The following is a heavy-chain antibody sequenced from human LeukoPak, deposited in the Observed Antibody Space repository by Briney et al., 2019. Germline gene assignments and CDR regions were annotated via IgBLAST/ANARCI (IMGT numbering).Heavy chain of an antibody. CDR1: GGTFSSYA. V-gene: IGHV1-69*05. D-gene: IGHD3-16*01. J-gene: IGHJ3*02. CDR2: IIPIFGTA. Sequence: GASVKVSCKASGGTFSSYAISWVRQAPGQGLEWMGGIIPIFGTANYAQKFQGRVTITTDESTSTAYMELSSLRSEDTAVYYCARGSMITFGGVTLDAFDIWGQGTMVTVSS. CDR3: ARGSMITFGGVTLDAFDI.